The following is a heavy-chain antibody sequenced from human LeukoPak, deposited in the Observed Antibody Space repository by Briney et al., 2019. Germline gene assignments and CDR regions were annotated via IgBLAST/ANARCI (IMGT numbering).Heavy chain of an antibody. CDR2: INPNSGGT. CDR3: AREAGYCSSTSCYPYYGMDV. J-gene: IGHJ6*04. V-gene: IGHV1-2*04. CDR1: GYTFTGYY. Sequence: ASVKVSCKASGYTFTGYYMHWVRQVPGQGLEWMGWINPNSGGTNYAQKFQGWVTMTRDTSISTAYMELSRLRSDDTAVYYCAREAGYCSSTSCYPYYGMDVWGKGTTVTVSS. D-gene: IGHD2-2*01.